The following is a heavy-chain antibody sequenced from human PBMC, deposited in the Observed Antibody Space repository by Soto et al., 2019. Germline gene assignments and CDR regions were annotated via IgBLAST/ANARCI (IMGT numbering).Heavy chain of an antibody. CDR3: ASGRGYSSGHKLDY. V-gene: IGHV3-74*01. J-gene: IGHJ4*02. CDR2: VNSDGSST. D-gene: IGHD5-12*01. CDR1: GFTFSSYW. Sequence: PGGSLRLSCAASGFTFSSYWMHWVRQAPGKGLVWVSRVNSDGSSTSYADSVKGRLTISRDNAKNTLYLQMNSLRVEDTAVYYCASGRGYSSGHKLDYWGQGTQVTVSS.